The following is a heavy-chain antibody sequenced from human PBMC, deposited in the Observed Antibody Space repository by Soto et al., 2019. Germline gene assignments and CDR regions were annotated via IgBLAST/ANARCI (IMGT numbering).Heavy chain of an antibody. Sequence: GWSLRLSCAASGFTFSSYGMHWVRHAPGKGLEWVAVIWYDGSNKYYADSVKGRFTISRDNSKNTLYLQMNSLRAEDTAVYYCAKDSEKGRYCNNGARYTSFDYWGQGTTGTVSS. V-gene: IGHV3-33*06. CDR1: GFTFSSYG. J-gene: IGHJ4*02. CDR3: AKDSEKGRYCNNGARYTSFDY. D-gene: IGHD2-8*01. CDR2: IWYDGSNK.